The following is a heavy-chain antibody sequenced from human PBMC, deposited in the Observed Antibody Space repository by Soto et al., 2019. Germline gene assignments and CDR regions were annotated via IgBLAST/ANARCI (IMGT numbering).Heavy chain of an antibody. Sequence: EVQLLESGGGLVQPGGSLRLSCAASGFTFNKYAMTWVRQAPGKGLEWVLTIISGSGSTYYADSVKGRFTISRDNSKNTVDLQMNSLRIEDTAVYYCAKNLHYFDSWGQGTLVTVSS. V-gene: IGHV3-23*01. CDR2: IISGSGST. CDR3: AKNLHYFDS. CDR1: GFTFNKYA. J-gene: IGHJ4*02.